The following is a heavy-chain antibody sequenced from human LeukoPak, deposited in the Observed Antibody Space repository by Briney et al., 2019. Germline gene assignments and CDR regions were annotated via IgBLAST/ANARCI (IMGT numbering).Heavy chain of an antibody. V-gene: IGHV4-34*01. CDR1: GGSFSGYY. Sequence: PSETLSLTCAVYGGSFSGYYWSWIRQPPGKGLEWIGEINHSGSTNYNPSLKSRVTISVDTSKNQFSLKLSSVTAADTAVYYCARRNVGPYSSSWHASDRFDYWGQGTLVTVSS. CDR2: INHSGST. D-gene: IGHD6-13*01. CDR3: ARRNVGPYSSSWHASDRFDY. J-gene: IGHJ4*02.